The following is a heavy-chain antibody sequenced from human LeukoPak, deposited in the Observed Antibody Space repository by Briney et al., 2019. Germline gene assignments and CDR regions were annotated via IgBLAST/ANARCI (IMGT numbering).Heavy chain of an antibody. J-gene: IGHJ4*02. V-gene: IGHV3-48*04. CDR1: GFTFSSYA. D-gene: IGHD6-19*01. CDR2: ISSSGSTI. CDR3: ARDGSSGWYEALDY. Sequence: GGSLRLSCAASGFTFSSYAMSWVRQAPGKGLEWVSYISSSGSTIYHADSVKGRFTISRDNAKNSLYLQMNSLRAEDTAVYYCARDGSSGWYEALDYWGQGTLVTVSS.